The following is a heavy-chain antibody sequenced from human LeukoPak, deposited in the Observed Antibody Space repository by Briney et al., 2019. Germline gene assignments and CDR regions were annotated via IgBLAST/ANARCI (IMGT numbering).Heavy chain of an antibody. CDR2: IYDSRIT. CDR1: GGSLISSSYY. CDR3: ASPGLVRGAFDP. J-gene: IGHJ5*02. V-gene: IGHV4-39*07. Sequence: SETLSLTCTVSGGSLISSSYYWGWIRQPPGKGLEWLGSIYDSRITYNNPSLKSRVTISVDTSKNQFSLKLRSVTAADTAVYYCASPGLVRGAFDPWGQGTLVTVSS. D-gene: IGHD3-10*01.